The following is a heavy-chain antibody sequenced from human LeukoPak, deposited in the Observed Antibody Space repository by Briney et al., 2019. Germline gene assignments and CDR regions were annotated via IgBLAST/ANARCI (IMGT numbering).Heavy chain of an antibody. J-gene: IGHJ5*02. Sequence: PSETLFLTCAVYGGSFSGYYWSWIRQPPGKGLEWIGEINHSGSTNYNPSLKSRVTISVDTSKNQFSLKLSSVTVADTAVYYCARGVLLWFGELSPRYWFDPWGQGTLVTVSS. D-gene: IGHD3-10*01. CDR2: INHSGST. CDR1: GGSFSGYY. V-gene: IGHV4-34*01. CDR3: ARGVLLWFGELSPRYWFDP.